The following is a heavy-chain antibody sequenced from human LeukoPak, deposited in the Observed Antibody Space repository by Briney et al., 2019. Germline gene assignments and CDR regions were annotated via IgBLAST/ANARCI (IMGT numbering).Heavy chain of an antibody. CDR3: ARYIVVVPAAKYYFDY. CDR1: GFTFSSYW. Sequence: GGSLRLSCAASGFTFSSYWMSWVRQAPGKGLEWVANIKQDGSKKYYVDSVKGRFTISRDNAKNSLYLQMNSLRAEDTAVYYCARYIVVVPAAKYYFDYWGQGTLVTVSS. D-gene: IGHD2-2*01. CDR2: IKQDGSKK. V-gene: IGHV3-7*01. J-gene: IGHJ4*02.